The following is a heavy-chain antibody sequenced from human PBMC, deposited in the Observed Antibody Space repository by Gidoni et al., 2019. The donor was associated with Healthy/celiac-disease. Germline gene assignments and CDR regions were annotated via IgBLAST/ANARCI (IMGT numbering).Heavy chain of an antibody. CDR2: IKSKTDGGTT. CDR1: GFTFSNAW. V-gene: IGHV3-15*01. D-gene: IGHD3-3*01. J-gene: IGHJ4*02. CDR3: TTDVLDTIFGGTLD. Sequence: EVQLVESGGGLVKPGGSLRLSCAASGFTFSNAWMSWVRQAPGKGLEWVGRIKSKTDGGTTDYAAPVKGRFTISRDDSKNTLYLQMNSLKTEDTAVYYCTTDVLDTIFGGTLDWGQGTLVTVSS.